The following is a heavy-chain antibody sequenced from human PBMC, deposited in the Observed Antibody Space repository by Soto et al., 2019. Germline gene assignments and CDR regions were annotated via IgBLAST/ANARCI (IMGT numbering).Heavy chain of an antibody. CDR3: AKDRSPYYGSGSYHFDY. CDR1: GFTFDDYA. J-gene: IGHJ4*02. Sequence: GGSLRLSCAASGFTFDDYAMHWVRQAPGKGLEWVSGISWNSGSIGYANSGKGRFTISRDNATNSLYLQMNSLRAEDTALYYCAKDRSPYYGSGSYHFDYWGQGTLVTVSS. V-gene: IGHV3-9*01. CDR2: ISWNSGSI. D-gene: IGHD3-10*01.